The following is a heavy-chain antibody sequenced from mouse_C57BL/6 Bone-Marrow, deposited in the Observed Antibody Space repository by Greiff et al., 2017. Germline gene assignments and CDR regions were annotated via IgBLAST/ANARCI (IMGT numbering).Heavy chain of an antibody. CDR2: ISSGSSTI. V-gene: IGHV5-17*01. CDR1: GFTFSDYG. J-gene: IGHJ4*01. Sequence: EVKLVESGGGLVKPGGSLKLSCAASGFTFSDYGMHWVRQAPEKGLEWVAYISSGSSTIYYADTVKGRFTISRDNAKNTLFLQLTSLRSEDTAMYYCARPYAYGYAMDYWGQGTSVTFSS. CDR3: ARPYAYGYAMDY. D-gene: IGHD2-2*01.